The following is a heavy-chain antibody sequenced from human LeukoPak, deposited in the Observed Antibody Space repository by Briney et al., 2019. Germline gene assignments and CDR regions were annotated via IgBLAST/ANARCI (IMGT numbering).Heavy chain of an antibody. Sequence: PGGSLRLSCAASGFTFSSYSMNWVRQAPGKGLEWVSSISSSSSYICYADSVKGRFTISRDNAKNSLYLQMNSLRAEDTAVYYCARNKKGDRYTYGHDYWGQGTLVTVSS. D-gene: IGHD5-18*01. CDR2: ISSSSSYI. J-gene: IGHJ4*02. V-gene: IGHV3-21*01. CDR1: GFTFSSYS. CDR3: ARNKKGDRYTYGHDY.